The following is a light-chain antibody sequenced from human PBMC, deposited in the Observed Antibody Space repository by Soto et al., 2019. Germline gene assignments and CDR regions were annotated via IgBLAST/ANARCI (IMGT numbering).Light chain of an antibody. CDR3: QQYGTSPFT. CDR2: GAS. Sequence: EIVLTQSPGTLSLSPGERATLSCRASQSVSSSYLAWYQQKPGQAPRLLISGASNRATGIPDRFSGSGSGTDFTLTIRRLEPEDFAVYYCQQYGTSPFTFGPGTKVHIK. V-gene: IGKV3-20*01. CDR1: QSVSSSY. J-gene: IGKJ3*01.